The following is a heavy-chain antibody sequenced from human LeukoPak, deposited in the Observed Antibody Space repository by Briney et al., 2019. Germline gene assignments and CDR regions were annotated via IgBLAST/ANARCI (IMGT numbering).Heavy chain of an antibody. J-gene: IGHJ4*02. CDR2: IYSGGST. D-gene: IGHD5-18*01. V-gene: IGHV3-53*04. Sequence: GGSLRLSCAASGFTVSSNYMSWVRQAPGKGLEWVSVIYSGGSTYHADSVKGRFTISRHNSKNTLYLQMNSLRAEDTAVYYCASAVDTAMGEAWYYFDYWGQGTLVTVSS. CDR1: GFTVSSNY. CDR3: ASAVDTAMGEAWYYFDY.